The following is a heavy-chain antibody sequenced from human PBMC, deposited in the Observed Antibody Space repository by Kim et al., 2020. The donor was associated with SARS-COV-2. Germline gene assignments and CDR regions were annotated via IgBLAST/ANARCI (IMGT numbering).Heavy chain of an antibody. J-gene: IGHJ6*02. V-gene: IGHV3-73*01. CDR3: TRRYFSNDILTDYGLVV. CDR2: IRSKANTYAT. CDR1: GFPFSGAA. D-gene: IGHD3-9*01. Sequence: GGSLRLSCAASGFPFSGAAMHWVRQASGKGLEWVGRIRSKANTYATAYAASVRGRFTISRDDAKNRAYLQMNSLKTEDTAVYYGTRRYFSNDILTDYGLVVWGQGPTVTVSS.